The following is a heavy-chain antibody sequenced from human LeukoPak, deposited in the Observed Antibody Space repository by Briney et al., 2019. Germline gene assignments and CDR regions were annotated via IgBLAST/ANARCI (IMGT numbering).Heavy chain of an antibody. CDR2: INGGGSGT. V-gene: IGHV3-23*01. D-gene: IGHD3-3*01. J-gene: IGHJ4*02. Sequence: PGGSLRLSCAGSGFTFSTYAMTWVRQAPGEGLEWVSSINGGGSGTYYVDSVKGRFTISRDNSKNTLYLQMNSLRAEGTAVYYCAKGMNPLPSYDDYWGQGTLVTVSS. CDR3: AKGMNPLPSYDDY. CDR1: GFTFSTYA.